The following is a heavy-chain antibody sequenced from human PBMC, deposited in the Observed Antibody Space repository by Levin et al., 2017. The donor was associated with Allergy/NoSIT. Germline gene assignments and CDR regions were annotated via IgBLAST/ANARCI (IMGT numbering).Heavy chain of an antibody. CDR1: GFTFSNAW. CDR2: IKSKTDGGAT. J-gene: IGHJ6*03. V-gene: IGHV3-15*01. Sequence: LSLTCAASGFTFSNAWMSWVRQAPGKGLEWVGRIKSKTDGGATDYAAPVKGRFTISRDDSKNTLYLQMSSLRTEDTSVYYCATDPTILTGYGSHYYYLDIWGKGTSVTVSS. CDR3: ATDPTILTGYGSHYYYLDI. D-gene: IGHD3-9*01.